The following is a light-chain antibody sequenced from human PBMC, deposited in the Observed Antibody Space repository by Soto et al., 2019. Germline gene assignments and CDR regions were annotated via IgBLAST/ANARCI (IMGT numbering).Light chain of an antibody. CDR1: QSISSW. V-gene: IGKV1-5*01. Sequence: DSQMTQSPSTLSASVGDRVTITCRASQSISSWLAWDQQKPGKAPKLLIYDASSLESGVPSRFSGSGSGTEFTLTISSLQPDDFATYYCQQYSSYAWTFGQGTKVEIK. J-gene: IGKJ1*01. CDR2: DAS. CDR3: QQYSSYAWT.